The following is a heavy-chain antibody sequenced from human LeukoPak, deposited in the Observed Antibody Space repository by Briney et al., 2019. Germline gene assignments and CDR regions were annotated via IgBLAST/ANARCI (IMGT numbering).Heavy chain of an antibody. J-gene: IGHJ5*02. CDR3: AKDPTPLLESDHWFDP. V-gene: IGHV3-9*01. CDR2: ISWNSGSI. CDR1: GFTFDDYA. D-gene: IGHD3-3*01. Sequence: RSLRLSCAASGFTFDDYAMHWVRQAPGKGLEWVSGISWNSGSIGYADSVKGRFTISRDNAKNSLYLQMNSLRAEDTALYYCAKDPTPLLESDHWFDPWGQGTLVTVSS.